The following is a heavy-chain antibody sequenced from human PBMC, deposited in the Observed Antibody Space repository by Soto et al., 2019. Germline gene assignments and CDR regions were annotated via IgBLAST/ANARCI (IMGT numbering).Heavy chain of an antibody. CDR1: GYSFTSYW. J-gene: IGHJ6*02. CDR2: IDPSDSYT. V-gene: IGHV5-10-1*01. CDR3: AIHEDYGDFPLSHYYYGMDV. Sequence: PGESLKISCKGSGYSFTSYWISWVRQMPGKGLEWMGRIDPSDSYTNYSPSFQGHVTISADKSISTAYLQWSSLKASDTAMYYCAIHEDYGDFPLSHYYYGMDVWGQGTTVTVSS. D-gene: IGHD4-17*01.